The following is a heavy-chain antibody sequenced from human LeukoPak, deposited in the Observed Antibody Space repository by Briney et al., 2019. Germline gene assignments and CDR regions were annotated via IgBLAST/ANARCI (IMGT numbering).Heavy chain of an antibody. D-gene: IGHD6-25*01. Sequence: PSETLSLTCAVYGGSFSGYYWSWIRQPPGKGLEWVSRIKDDGSHTNYADSVKGRFTISRDNAKNTLSLQMNSLRAEDTAVYYCARGSGIITGIDEWGQGTLVTVSS. V-gene: IGHV3-74*01. CDR1: GGSFSGYY. CDR2: IKDDGSHT. J-gene: IGHJ4*02. CDR3: ARGSGIITGIDE.